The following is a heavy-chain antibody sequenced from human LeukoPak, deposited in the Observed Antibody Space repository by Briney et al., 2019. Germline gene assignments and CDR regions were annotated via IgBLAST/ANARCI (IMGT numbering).Heavy chain of an antibody. CDR1: GGSISSYY. CDR3: ARSRADYYDSSGYYYYFDY. D-gene: IGHD3-22*01. V-gene: IGHV4-59*01. Sequence: KPSETLSLTCTVSGGSISSYYWSWIRQPPGKGLEWIGHIYYSGSTNYDPSLKSRVTISVDTSKNQFSLKLSSVTAADTAVYYCARSRADYYDSSGYYYYFDYWGQGTLVTVSS. CDR2: IYYSGST. J-gene: IGHJ4*02.